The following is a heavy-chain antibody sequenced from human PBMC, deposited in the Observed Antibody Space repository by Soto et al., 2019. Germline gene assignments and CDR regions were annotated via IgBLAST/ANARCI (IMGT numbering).Heavy chain of an antibody. D-gene: IGHD6-6*01. V-gene: IGHV4-39*01. CDR3: ARQYEYSSSSFDY. CDR2: VHYSGST. J-gene: IGHJ4*02. Sequence: SATLSLTCIVTGGPINSGGCYWGWIRQPPGKGLEWIGSVHYSGSTSYDPSLKSRVTVSVDTSKNQFSLKLSSVAAADMAVYYCARQYEYSSSSFDYWGQGTLVTVSS. CDR1: GGPINSGGCY.